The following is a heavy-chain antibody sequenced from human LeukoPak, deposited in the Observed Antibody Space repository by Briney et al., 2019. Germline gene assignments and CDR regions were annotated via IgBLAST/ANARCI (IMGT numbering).Heavy chain of an antibody. J-gene: IGHJ3*02. CDR3: AREYYSRSYYEARRVFDS. Sequence: PSETLSLTCIVSGGSIISNYWSWIRQPPGQGLEWIGYIFDSGTPNYNPSLKSRVTMSVDTSKNQFSLNLSSVTAADTAVYYCAREYYSRSYYEARRVFDSWGQGTMVTVSS. D-gene: IGHD3-22*01. CDR2: IFDSGTP. V-gene: IGHV4-59*01. CDR1: GGSIISNY.